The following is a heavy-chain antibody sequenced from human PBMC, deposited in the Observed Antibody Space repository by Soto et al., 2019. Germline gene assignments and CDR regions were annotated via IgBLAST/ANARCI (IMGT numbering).Heavy chain of an antibody. CDR2: VYRSGAA. CDR1: GYSISTGYY. CDR3: ARDYTYALDVAGYFDF. Sequence: SETLSLTCTVSGYSISTGYYWAWVRQSPGKGLEWIGSVYRSGAAYYSPTLKSRVTISVDTSKNQFSLHLKSVTAADAAVYYCARDYTYALDVAGYFDFCGPGTPVTV. V-gene: IGHV4-38-2*02. D-gene: IGHD6-19*01. J-gene: IGHJ4*02.